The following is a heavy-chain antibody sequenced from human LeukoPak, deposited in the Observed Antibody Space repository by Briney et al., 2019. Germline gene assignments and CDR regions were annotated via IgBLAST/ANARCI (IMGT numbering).Heavy chain of an antibody. V-gene: IGHV1-18*01. D-gene: IGHD3-3*01. CDR2: ISAYNGNT. CDR3: ARENTIFGVVIPFDY. CDR1: GYTFTSYG. J-gene: IGHJ4*02. Sequence: ASVKVSCKASGYTFTSYGISWVRQAPGQGLEWMGWISAYNGNTNYAQKLQGRVTMTTDTSTSTAYMELRSLRSGDTAVYYCARENTIFGVVIPFDYWGQGTLVTVSS.